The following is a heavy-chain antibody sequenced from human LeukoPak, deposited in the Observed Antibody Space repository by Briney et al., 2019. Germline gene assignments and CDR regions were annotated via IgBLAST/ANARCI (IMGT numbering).Heavy chain of an antibody. CDR2: INPQGDST. D-gene: IGHD2-21*01. J-gene: IGHJ5*02. CDR1: GYTFTKYL. V-gene: IGHV1-46*01. Sequence: ASVKVSCKPSGYTFTKYLIHWVRQAPGQGLEWMGTINPQGDSTNYAQRFQGRITLTEDTSTSTVYMELSSLTSEDTAVYYCARPSYCVADNCGYWLDPWGPGTLVTVSS. CDR3: ARPSYCVADNCGYWLDP.